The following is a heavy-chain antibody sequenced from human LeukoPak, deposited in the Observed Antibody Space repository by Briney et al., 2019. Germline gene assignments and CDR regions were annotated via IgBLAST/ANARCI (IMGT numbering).Heavy chain of an antibody. D-gene: IGHD6-13*01. Sequence: GGSLRLSCAASGFTFSSYSMNWVRQAPGKGLEWVSSISSSSSYIYYADSVKGRFTISRDNAKNSLYLQMNSLRAEGTAVYYCAKGDSSSWYNLWFDPWGQGTLVTVSS. V-gene: IGHV3-21*04. CDR3: AKGDSSSWYNLWFDP. CDR2: ISSSSSYI. J-gene: IGHJ5*02. CDR1: GFTFSSYS.